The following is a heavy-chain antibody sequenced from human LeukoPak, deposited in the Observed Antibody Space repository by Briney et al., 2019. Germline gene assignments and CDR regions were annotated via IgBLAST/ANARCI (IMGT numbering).Heavy chain of an antibody. Sequence: GASVKVSCKTSGGTFTSYAITWVRPAPGQGLEWMGKIIPISGTTNYAQKFQGRVTFTADESTSTAYTELSSLRSEDTALYYCARKLRLGGNWFDPWGQGTLVTVSS. CDR2: IIPISGTT. D-gene: IGHD1-26*01. CDR3: ARKLRLGGNWFDP. V-gene: IGHV1-69*13. CDR1: GGTFTSYA. J-gene: IGHJ5*02.